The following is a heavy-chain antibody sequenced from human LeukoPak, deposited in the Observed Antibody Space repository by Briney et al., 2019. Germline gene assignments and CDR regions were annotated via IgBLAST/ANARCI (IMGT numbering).Heavy chain of an antibody. Sequence: ASVKVSCKASGGTFSSYAINWVRQAPGQGLEWMGGIIPIFGTANYAQKFQGRVTITADGSTSTAYMELSSLRSEDTAVYYCARAGRVRYYYGMDVWGKGTTVTVSS. V-gene: IGHV1-69*13. CDR1: GGTFSSYA. CDR2: IIPIFGTA. CDR3: ARAGRVRYYYGMDV. J-gene: IGHJ6*04. D-gene: IGHD3-10*01.